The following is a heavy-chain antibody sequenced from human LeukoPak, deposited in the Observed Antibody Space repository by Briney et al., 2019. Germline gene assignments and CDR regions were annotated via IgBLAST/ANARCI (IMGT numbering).Heavy chain of an antibody. CDR2: INPNSGGT. V-gene: IGHV1-2*04. J-gene: IGHJ4*02. D-gene: IGHD4-17*01. Sequence: ASVKVSCKASGYTFTGYYMHWVRQAPGQGLEWMGWINPNSGGTNYAQKFQGWVTMTRDTSISTAYMELSRLRSDDTAVYYCARDSGMTTVTLGDWGQGTLVTVSS. CDR3: ARDSGMTTVTLGD. CDR1: GYTFTGYY.